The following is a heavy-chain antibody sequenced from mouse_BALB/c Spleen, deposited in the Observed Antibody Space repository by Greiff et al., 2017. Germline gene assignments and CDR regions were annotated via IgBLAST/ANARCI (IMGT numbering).Heavy chain of an antibody. CDR2: IYPGNGDT. Sequence: QVQLKQSGAELVKPGASVKMSCKASGYTFTSYNMHWVKQTPGQGLEWIGAIYPGNGDTSYNQKFKGKATLTADKSSSTAYMQLSSLTSEDSAVYYCARNYGNYEAMDYWGQGTSVTVSS. CDR1: GYTFTSYN. CDR3: ARNYGNYEAMDY. V-gene: IGHV1-12*01. J-gene: IGHJ4*01. D-gene: IGHD2-1*01.